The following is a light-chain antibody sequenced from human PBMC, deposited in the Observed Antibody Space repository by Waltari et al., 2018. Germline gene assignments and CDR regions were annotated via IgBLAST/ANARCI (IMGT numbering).Light chain of an antibody. CDR3: QHYVRLPVT. V-gene: IGKV3-20*01. Sequence: EIVLTQSPGTLSLSPGERATLSCRASPSVGRSLAWYQQKPGQAPRLLIYGASSRATGVPDRFSGSGSGTDFSLTISSLEPEDFAVYFCQHYVRLPVTFGPGTKVEIK. J-gene: IGKJ1*01. CDR2: GAS. CDR1: PSVGRS.